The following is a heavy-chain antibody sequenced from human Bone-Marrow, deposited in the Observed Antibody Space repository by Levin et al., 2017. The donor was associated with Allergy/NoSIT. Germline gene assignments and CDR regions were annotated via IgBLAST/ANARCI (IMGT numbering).Heavy chain of an antibody. CDR3: AKTEQASSTIYVRAGAFDF. Sequence: GGSLRLSCAASGFTFSSFAMSWVRQAPGKGLEWVSGLSGSGGSAFYADSVKGRFMISRDNSKNTLDLQMDSLRAEDTALYYCAKTEQASSTIYVRAGAFDFWGQGTLVTVSS. CDR1: GFTFSSFA. D-gene: IGHD2-2*01. J-gene: IGHJ4*02. CDR2: LSGSGGSA. V-gene: IGHV3-23*01.